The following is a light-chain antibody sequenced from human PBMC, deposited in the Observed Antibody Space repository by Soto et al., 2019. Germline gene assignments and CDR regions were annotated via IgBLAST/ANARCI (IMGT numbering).Light chain of an antibody. Sequence: EIVLTQSPATLSLSPGERVTLTCRASQSVGSNLAWYLQKPGQAPRLLIYDAFNRATGIPDRFSGSGSGTDFTLIISSLEPEDFAVYYCQQRGDWPRTFGQGTKVEI. J-gene: IGKJ2*01. CDR1: QSVGSN. CDR2: DAF. V-gene: IGKV3-11*01. CDR3: QQRGDWPRT.